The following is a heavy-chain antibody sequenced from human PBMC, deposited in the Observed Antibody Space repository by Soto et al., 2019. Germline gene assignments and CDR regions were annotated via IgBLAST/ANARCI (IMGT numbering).Heavy chain of an antibody. J-gene: IGHJ5*02. V-gene: IGHV4-31*03. D-gene: IGHD1-20*01. CDR1: GGSINSGNHY. CDR3: ERLSITSNGGWFDP. CDR2: ISYSGST. Sequence: QVQLQESGPGLVKPSQTLSLTCTVSGGSINSGNHYWNWIRQHPGKGLEWIGYISYSGSTSYNPSFRSRVTISVDTSKNQFSLKLSSVTAADTAVFYCERLSITSNGGWFDPWGQGTLVTVSS.